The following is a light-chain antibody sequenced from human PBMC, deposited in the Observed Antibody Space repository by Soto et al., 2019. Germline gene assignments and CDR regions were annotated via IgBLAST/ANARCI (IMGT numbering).Light chain of an antibody. CDR1: SSDVGGYDY. Sequence: QSALTQPASVSGSPGQSVTISCTGTSSDVGGYDYVSWYQHHPGKAPKLVTYDVTYRPSGVSDRFSGSKSANTASLTISGLQAEDEADYYCSSYTSSSTYVFGTGTKLTVL. V-gene: IGLV2-14*01. J-gene: IGLJ1*01. CDR2: DVT. CDR3: SSYTSSSTYV.